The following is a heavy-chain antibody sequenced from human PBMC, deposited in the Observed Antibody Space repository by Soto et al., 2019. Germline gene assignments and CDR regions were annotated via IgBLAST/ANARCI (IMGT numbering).Heavy chain of an antibody. CDR1: GGSFSDYY. D-gene: IGHD2-21*02. CDR2: INQSGST. CDR3: ARAVVTTHYYYGMDV. J-gene: IGHJ6*02. Sequence: TSETLSLTCAVYGGSFSDYYWSWIRQPPGKGLEWIGEINQSGSTNYNPSLKSRVTLSVDTSKSQFSVNLRSVTAADTAVYYCARAVVTTHYYYGMDVWGQGTMVTSP. V-gene: IGHV4-34*01.